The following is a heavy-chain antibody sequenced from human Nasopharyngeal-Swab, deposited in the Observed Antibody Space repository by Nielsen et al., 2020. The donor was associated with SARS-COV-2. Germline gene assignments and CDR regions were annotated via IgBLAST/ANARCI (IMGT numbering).Heavy chain of an antibody. J-gene: IGHJ5*02. CDR2: INHSGST. V-gene: IGHV4-34*01. Sequence: SETLSLTCTVSGGSISSYYWSWIRQPPGKGLEWIGEINHSGSTNYNPSLKSRVTISVDTSKNQFSLKLSSVTAADTAVYYCARDMGGCSGGSCYPWGQGTLVTVSS. CDR3: ARDMGGCSGGSCYP. CDR1: GGSISSYY. D-gene: IGHD2-15*01.